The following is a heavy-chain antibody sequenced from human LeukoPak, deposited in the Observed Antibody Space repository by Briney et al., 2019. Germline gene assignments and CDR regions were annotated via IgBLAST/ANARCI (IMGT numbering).Heavy chain of an antibody. CDR2: INPNSGGT. Sequence: ASVKVSCKASGYTFTGYYMHWVRQAPGQGLEWMGWINPNSGGTNYAQKFQGRVTMTRDTSISTAYMELSRLRSDDTAVYYCARDGARYCSSWYVYWGQGTLVTVSS. CDR1: GYTFTGYY. J-gene: IGHJ4*02. CDR3: ARDGARYCSSWYVY. V-gene: IGHV1-2*02. D-gene: IGHD6-13*01.